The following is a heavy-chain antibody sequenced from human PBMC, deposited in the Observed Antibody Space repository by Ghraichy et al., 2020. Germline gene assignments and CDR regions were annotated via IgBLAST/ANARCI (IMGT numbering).Heavy chain of an antibody. D-gene: IGHD3-22*01. V-gene: IGHV1-3*01. J-gene: IGHJ4*02. CDR1: GYTFTSYA. CDR3: ARDSPKWLFLFDY. CDR2: INAGNGNT. Sequence: ASVKVSCKASGYTFTSYAMHWVRQAPGQRLEWMGWINAGNGNTKYSQKFQGRVTITRDTSASTAYMELSSLRSEDTAVYYCARDSPKWLFLFDYWGQGTLVTVSS.